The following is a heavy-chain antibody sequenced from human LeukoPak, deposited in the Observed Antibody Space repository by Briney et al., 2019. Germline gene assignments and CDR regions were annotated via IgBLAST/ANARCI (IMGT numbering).Heavy chain of an antibody. Sequence: GGSLRLSCAASGFTFSSYGMHWVRQAPGKGLEWVAVIWYDGSNKYYADSVKGRFTISRDNSKNTLYLQMNSLRAEDTAVYYCARERSYSSPDFDYWGQGTLVTVSS. D-gene: IGHD6-13*01. J-gene: IGHJ4*02. CDR3: ARERSYSSPDFDY. CDR1: GFTFSSYG. V-gene: IGHV3-33*01. CDR2: IWYDGSNK.